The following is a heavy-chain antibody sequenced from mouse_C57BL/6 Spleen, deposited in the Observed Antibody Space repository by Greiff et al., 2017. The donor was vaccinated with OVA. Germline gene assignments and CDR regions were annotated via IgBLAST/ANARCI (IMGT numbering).Heavy chain of an antibody. Sequence: EVMLVESGGGLVKPGGSLKLSCAASGFTFSSYAMSWVRQTPEKRLEWVATISDGGSYTYYPDNVKGRFTISRDNAKNNLYLQMSHLKSEDTAMYYCAREDSNYPLDYWGQGTTLTVSS. D-gene: IGHD2-5*01. CDR2: ISDGGSYT. V-gene: IGHV5-4*01. J-gene: IGHJ2*01. CDR3: AREDSNYPLDY. CDR1: GFTFSSYA.